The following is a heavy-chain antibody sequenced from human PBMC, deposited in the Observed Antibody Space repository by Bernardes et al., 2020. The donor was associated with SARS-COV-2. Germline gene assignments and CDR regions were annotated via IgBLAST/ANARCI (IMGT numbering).Heavy chain of an antibody. V-gene: IGHV1-18*01. D-gene: IGHD3-22*01. CDR1: GYSFTSYG. J-gene: IGHJ3*02. CDR2: ISAFNGHT. Sequence: ASVKDSCKVSGYSFTSYGLSWVRQAPGQGLEWMAWISAFNGHTNYAQKVQDRVNLTADTSTSTVYMELRSLRSDDTAVYYCARAFENYYDRSGNYYSDAFGIWGAGTVVTVAP. CDR3: ARAFENYYDRSGNYYSDAFGI.